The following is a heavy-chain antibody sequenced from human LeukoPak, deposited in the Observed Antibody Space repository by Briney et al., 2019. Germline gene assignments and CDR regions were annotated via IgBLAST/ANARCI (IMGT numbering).Heavy chain of an antibody. CDR1: GFTFSSYA. D-gene: IGHD6-13*01. CDR2: ISGSGGST. J-gene: IGHJ4*02. Sequence: GGSLRLSCAASGFTFSSYAMSWVRQAPGKGVEWVSAISGSGGSTYYADSVKGRFTISRDNSKNTLYLQMNSLRAEDTAVYYCAKDGDRAAGLYPIDYWGQGTLVTVSS. CDR3: AKDGDRAAGLYPIDY. V-gene: IGHV3-23*01.